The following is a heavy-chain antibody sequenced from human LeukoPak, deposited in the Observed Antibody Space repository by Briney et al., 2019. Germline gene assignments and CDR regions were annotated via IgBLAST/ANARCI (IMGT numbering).Heavy chain of an antibody. Sequence: PGGSLRLSCAASGFTFSSYAMHWVRQAPGKGLEYVSAISSNGGSTYYANSVKGRFTISRDNSKDTLYLQMGSLRAEDMAVYYCARVQYGSGSYVFDYWGQGTLVTVSS. CDR1: GFTFSSYA. CDR2: ISSNGGST. CDR3: ARVQYGSGSYVFDY. D-gene: IGHD3-10*01. V-gene: IGHV3-64*01. J-gene: IGHJ4*02.